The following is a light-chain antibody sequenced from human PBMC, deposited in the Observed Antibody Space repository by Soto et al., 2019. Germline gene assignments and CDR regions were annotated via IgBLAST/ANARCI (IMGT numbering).Light chain of an antibody. CDR2: DAS. J-gene: IGKJ3*01. Sequence: DIQMTQSPSSLSASVGDGVTITCQASQDIRTYLNWYQQKPGKAPKLLIYDASSLEAGVPSRFSGSGSETDFTFTINNLQPEDFATYYCQRYDDVPLTFGPGTKVDI. CDR1: QDIRTY. V-gene: IGKV1-33*01. CDR3: QRYDDVPLT.